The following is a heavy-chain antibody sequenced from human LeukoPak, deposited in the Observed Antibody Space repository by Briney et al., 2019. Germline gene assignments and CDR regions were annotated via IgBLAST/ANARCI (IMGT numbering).Heavy chain of an antibody. CDR2: IDPSDSYT. CDR3: ARHFGWCSGGSCYPDYYYGMDV. CDR1: GYSFTSYW. D-gene: IGHD2-15*01. J-gene: IGHJ6*02. Sequence: GESLKISCKSSGYSFTSYWISWVRQMPGKGLEWMGRIDPSDSYTNYSPSFQGHVTISADKSISTAYLQWSSLKASDTAMYYCARHFGWCSGGSCYPDYYYGMDVWGQGTTVTVSS. V-gene: IGHV5-10-1*01.